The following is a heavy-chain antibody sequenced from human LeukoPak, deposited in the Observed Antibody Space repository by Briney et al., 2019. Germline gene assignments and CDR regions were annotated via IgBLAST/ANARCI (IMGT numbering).Heavy chain of an antibody. J-gene: IGHJ4*02. CDR2: VSSTETT. V-gene: IGHV4-4*07. D-gene: IGHD3-22*01. CDR1: GASISNYH. CDR3: ARGYYLY. Sequence: PSETLSLTCTVSGASISNYHWSWIRQPAGKGLEWIGRVSSTETTDYSPSLNSRVTISVDKSKNQFSLRLRFVTAADTAVYYCARGYYLYWGQGTLVTVSS.